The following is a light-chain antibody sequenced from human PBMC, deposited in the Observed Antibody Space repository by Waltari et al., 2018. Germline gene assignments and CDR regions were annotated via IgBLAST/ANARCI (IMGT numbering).Light chain of an antibody. CDR2: RDS. CDR3: QVYDSTTYV. Sequence: SYELTQPLSVSVALGQTASVTCGGNAIESKNVYWHQQKSGQAPVLVIYRDSNRPSGISERFSGSNSGNTATLTISRAQAGDEADYYCQVYDSTTYVFGTGTKVTVL. V-gene: IGLV3-9*01. CDR1: AIESKN. J-gene: IGLJ1*01.